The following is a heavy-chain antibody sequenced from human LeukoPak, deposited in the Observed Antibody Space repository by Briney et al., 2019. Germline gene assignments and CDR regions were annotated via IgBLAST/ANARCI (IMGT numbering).Heavy chain of an antibody. J-gene: IGHJ4*02. D-gene: IGHD6-19*01. Sequence: ASVKVSCKASGYTFTGYYMHWVRQAPGQGLEWMGWINPNSGGTNYAQKFQGRVTMTRDTSISTAYMELSRLRSDDTAVYYCARGYSSGWYPTPSYWGQGTLVTVSS. CDR2: INPNSGGT. CDR3: ARGYSSGWYPTPSY. CDR1: GYTFTGYY. V-gene: IGHV1-2*02.